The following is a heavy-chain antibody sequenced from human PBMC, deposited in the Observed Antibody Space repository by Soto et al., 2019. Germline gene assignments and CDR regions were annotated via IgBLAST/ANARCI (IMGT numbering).Heavy chain of an antibody. V-gene: IGHV4-39*01. Sequence: SETLSLTCTVSGGSINGSPYYWAWIRQSPGKGLEWIGTIYYTGNTYYNPSLESRITISVDTSKNQFSLQLRSVTAADTAVYYCARRGGELLLDYWGRGILVTVLL. D-gene: IGHD1-7*01. CDR2: IYYTGNT. CDR3: ARRGGELLLDY. CDR1: GGSINGSPYY. J-gene: IGHJ4*02.